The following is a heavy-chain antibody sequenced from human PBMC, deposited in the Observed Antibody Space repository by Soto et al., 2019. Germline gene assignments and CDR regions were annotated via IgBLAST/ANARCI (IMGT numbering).Heavy chain of an antibody. CDR3: ARGRGYYYDSSGYYWRAIKYYFDY. V-gene: IGHV4-34*01. CDR1: GGSFSGYY. D-gene: IGHD3-22*01. J-gene: IGHJ4*02. CDR2: INHSGST. Sequence: QVQLQQWGAGLLKPSETLSLTCAVYGGSFSGYYWSWIRQPPGKGLEWIGEINHSGSTNYNPSLKSRLTISVDTSKNQFSLKLSSVTAADTAVYYCARGRGYYYDSSGYYWRAIKYYFDYWGQGTLVTVSS.